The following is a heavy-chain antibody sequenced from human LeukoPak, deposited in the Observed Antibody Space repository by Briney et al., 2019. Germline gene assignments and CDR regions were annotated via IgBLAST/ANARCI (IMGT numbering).Heavy chain of an antibody. D-gene: IGHD6-13*01. Sequence: ASVKVSCKASGYTFTSYGISWVRQAPGQGLEWMGWISAYNGNTNYAQKFQGRVTMTTDTSTSTAYMELRSLRSDDTAVYYCARDPDSSSWRREFDYWGQGTLVTVSS. CDR3: ARDPDSSSWRREFDY. J-gene: IGHJ4*02. CDR2: ISAYNGNT. V-gene: IGHV1-18*01. CDR1: GYTFTSYG.